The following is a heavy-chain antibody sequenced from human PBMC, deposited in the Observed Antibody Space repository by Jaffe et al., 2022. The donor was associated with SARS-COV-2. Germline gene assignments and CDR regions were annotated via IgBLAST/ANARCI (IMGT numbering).Heavy chain of an antibody. CDR1: GDSISSSSYY. CDR3: ASSGSYTPYGMDV. CDR2: IYYSGGT. V-gene: IGHV4-39*01. Sequence: QLQLQESGPGLVKPSDTLSLTCTVSGDSISSSSYYWSWIRQPPGKGLEWIGSIYYSGGTYYNPSLKSRVTIYVDTSKNQFSLKLSSVTAADTAVYYCASSGSYTPYGMDVWGQGTTVTVSS. D-gene: IGHD1-26*01. J-gene: IGHJ6*02.